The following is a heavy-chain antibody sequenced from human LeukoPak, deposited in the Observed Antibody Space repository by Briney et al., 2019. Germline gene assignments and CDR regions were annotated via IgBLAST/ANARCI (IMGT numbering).Heavy chain of an antibody. CDR1: GGSISSGDHY. Sequence: SETLSLTCTVSGGSISSGDHYWSWIRQPPGKGLEWIGYIYYSGSTYYNPSLKSRVTISVDTSKNQISLKLSSVTAADTAVYYCARVEYNWNDEGFDYWGQGTLVTVSS. J-gene: IGHJ4*02. V-gene: IGHV4-30-4*08. D-gene: IGHD1-20*01. CDR3: ARVEYNWNDEGFDY. CDR2: IYYSGST.